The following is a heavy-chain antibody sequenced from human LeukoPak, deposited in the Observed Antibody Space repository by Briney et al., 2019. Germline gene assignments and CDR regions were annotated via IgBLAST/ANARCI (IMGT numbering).Heavy chain of an antibody. CDR3: ATSDILTGYTVDY. CDR1: GYTLTELS. D-gene: IGHD3-9*01. V-gene: IGHV1-24*01. Sequence: GASVKVSRKVSGYTLTELSMHWVGQAPGKGREGMGGFDPEDGETISAQRLQGRVTMTEETSPHRAYMELSSLRSEDTAVFYCATSDILTGYTVDYWGQGTLVTVSS. J-gene: IGHJ4*02. CDR2: FDPEDGET.